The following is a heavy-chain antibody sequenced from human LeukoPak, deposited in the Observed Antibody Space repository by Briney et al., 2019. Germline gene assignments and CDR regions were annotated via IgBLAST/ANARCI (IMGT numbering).Heavy chain of an antibody. D-gene: IGHD3-10*01. J-gene: IGHJ5*02. Sequence: ASVKVSCKASGYTFTSHLMHWVRQAPGQGLEWMGLIIPTGGSTTYAQRFQGRLTITMDTSTSTVYMDLSSLGSEDTAIYFCVREGYYSSGSGDEKAFDHWAQGTLVTVSS. V-gene: IGHV1-46*01. CDR1: GYTFTSHL. CDR3: VREGYYSSGSGDEKAFDH. CDR2: IIPTGGST.